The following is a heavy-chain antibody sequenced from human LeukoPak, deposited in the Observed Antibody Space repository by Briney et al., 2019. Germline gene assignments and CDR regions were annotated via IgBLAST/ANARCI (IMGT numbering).Heavy chain of an antibody. CDR2: ISHSGTT. J-gene: IGHJ4*02. D-gene: IGHD6-19*01. CDR3: ARSLSSGWFPFDY. V-gene: IGHV4-4*02. CDR1: GASISRPYW. Sequence: SETLSLTCGVSGASISRPYWWSWVRQPPGKGLEWIAEISHSGTTHYNPSLKSRVTISVDTSKNQFSLKLSSVTAADTAVYYCARSLSSGWFPFDYWGQGTLVTVSS.